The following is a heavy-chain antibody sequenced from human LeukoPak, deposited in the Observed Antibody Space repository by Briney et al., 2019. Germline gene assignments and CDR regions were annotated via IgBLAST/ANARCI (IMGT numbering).Heavy chain of an antibody. CDR2: IKEDGSDK. D-gene: IGHD6-13*01. CDR1: GFTFGSYW. Sequence: GGSLRLSCAASGFTFGSYWMSWVRQAPGKRLEWVATIKEDGSDKYYVDSVKGRFTISRDNVKNSVYLQMNSLRAEDTAVYYCARGGHTSSWYIDYWGQGTLVTVSS. J-gene: IGHJ4*02. CDR3: ARGGHTSSWYIDY. V-gene: IGHV3-7*05.